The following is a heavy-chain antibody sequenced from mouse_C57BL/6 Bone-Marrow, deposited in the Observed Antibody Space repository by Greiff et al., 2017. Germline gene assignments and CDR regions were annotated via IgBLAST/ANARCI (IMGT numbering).Heavy chain of an antibody. Sequence: QVQLQQPGAELVKPGASVKMSCKASGYTFTSYWITWVKQGPGQGLEWIGDIYPGSGSTNYNEKFKSKATLTVDTSSCTAYMQLSSQTSEDSAVYYCATPYYSNYWYFDVWGTGTTATVS. CDR2: IYPGSGST. D-gene: IGHD2-5*01. J-gene: IGHJ1*03. CDR1: GYTFTSYW. CDR3: ATPYYSNYWYFDV. V-gene: IGHV1-55*01.